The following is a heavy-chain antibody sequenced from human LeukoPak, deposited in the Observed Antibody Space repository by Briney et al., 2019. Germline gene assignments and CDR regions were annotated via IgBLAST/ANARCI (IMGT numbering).Heavy chain of an antibody. CDR3: ASESSGGNFDY. CDR2: KHYSGSS. V-gene: IGHV4-59*01. CDR1: GGSISSYY. J-gene: IGHJ4*02. D-gene: IGHD3-16*01. Sequence: SETLSLTCTVSGGSISSYYWSWIRQPPGKGLEWIGYKHYSGSSNYNPSLQSRVTISVDTSKKQFSLKLSSVTAADTAVYYCASESSGGNFDYWGQGTLVTVSS.